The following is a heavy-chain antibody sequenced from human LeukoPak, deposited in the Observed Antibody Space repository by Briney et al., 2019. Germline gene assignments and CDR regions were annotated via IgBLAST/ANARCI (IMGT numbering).Heavy chain of an antibody. V-gene: IGHV4-59*01. D-gene: IGHD4-17*01. CDR2: IYYSGSA. CDR1: GVSISSYY. J-gene: IGHJ5*02. CDR3: TRGPDDYGDYGGENWFDP. Sequence: PSETLSLTCTVSGVSISSYYWTWIRQPPGKGLEWIGYIYYSGSANYNPSLKSRVTISVDMSKNQFSLELSSVTAADTAVYYCTRGPDDYGDYGGENWFDPWGQGTLVTVSS.